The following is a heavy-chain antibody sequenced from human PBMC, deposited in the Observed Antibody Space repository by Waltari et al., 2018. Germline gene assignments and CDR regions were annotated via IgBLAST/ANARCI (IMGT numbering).Heavy chain of an antibody. CDR2: IIPIFGTA. Sequence: QVQLVQSGAEVQQPGCSVTVSCKASGGTFSSYAIRGVGQAPGQGLEWRGGIIPIFGTANYAQKFQGRVTITADESTSTAYMELTSLRSEDTALYYCARAGAEFYYYCMDVWGQGTTVTVSS. CDR1: GGTFSSYA. V-gene: IGHV1-69*01. CDR3: ARAGAEFYYYCMDV. D-gene: IGHD7-27*01. J-gene: IGHJ6*02.